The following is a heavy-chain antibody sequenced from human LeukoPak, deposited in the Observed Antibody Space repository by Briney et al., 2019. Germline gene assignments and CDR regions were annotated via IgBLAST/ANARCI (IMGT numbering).Heavy chain of an antibody. CDR3: AKGTATPDLNYFGY. D-gene: IGHD2-2*01. CDR1: GFTFSSYG. Sequence: GGSLRLSCAASGFTFSSYGIHWVRQAPGKGLEWVAVDWYDGGNKFYADSVKGRFTISRDNCKNTLYLQMNSLRAEDTAVYYCAKGTATPDLNYFGYWGQGTLVTASS. V-gene: IGHV3-33*06. CDR2: DWYDGGNK. J-gene: IGHJ4*02.